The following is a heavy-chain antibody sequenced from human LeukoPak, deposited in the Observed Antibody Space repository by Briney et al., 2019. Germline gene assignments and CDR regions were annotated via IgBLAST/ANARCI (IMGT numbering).Heavy chain of an antibody. CDR3: ARPSQGYLQN. V-gene: IGHV3-72*01. CDR2: IRNKNHGYTT. Sequence: GGSLRLSCAASGFDFSEHEMDWVRQAPGRGHEWLARIRNKNHGYTTEYAASVKGRFTISRDDSTNSLRLQMNSLNTDDTAVYYCARPSQGYLQNWGQGTLVTVSS. CDR1: GFDFSEHE. D-gene: IGHD2-15*01. J-gene: IGHJ1*01.